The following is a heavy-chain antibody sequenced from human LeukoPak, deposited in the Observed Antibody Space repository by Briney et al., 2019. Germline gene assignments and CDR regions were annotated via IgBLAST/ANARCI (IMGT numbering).Heavy chain of an antibody. V-gene: IGHV4-4*02. J-gene: IGHJ4*02. CDR1: GGSISSSNW. CDR2: IYHSGST. Sequence: SETLSLTCAVSGGSISSSNWWSWVRQPPGKGLEWIGEIYHSGSTNCNPSLKSRVTISVDKSKNQFSLKLSSVTAADTAVYYCARDRSYYDILTGYYNKDYFDYWGQGTLVTVSS. D-gene: IGHD3-9*01. CDR3: ARDRSYYDILTGYYNKDYFDY.